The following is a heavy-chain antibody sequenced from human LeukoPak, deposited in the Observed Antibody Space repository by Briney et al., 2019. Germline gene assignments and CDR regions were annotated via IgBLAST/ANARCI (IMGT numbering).Heavy chain of an antibody. CDR2: IYYSGTT. V-gene: IGHV4-39*01. D-gene: IGHD3-10*01. CDR1: GGSISSDNYY. CDR3: ARPPINYYGSGLHNWFDP. J-gene: IGHJ5*02. Sequence: SETLSLTCTVSGGSISSDNYYWGWIRQPPGKGLEWIGSIYYSGTTYYNPSLKSRVTISVDTSKNQFSLKLSSVTAADTAVYYCARPPINYYGSGLHNWFDPWGQGTLVTVSS.